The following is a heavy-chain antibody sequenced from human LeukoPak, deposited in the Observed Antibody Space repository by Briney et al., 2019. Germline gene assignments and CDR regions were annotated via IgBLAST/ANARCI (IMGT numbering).Heavy chain of an antibody. CDR1: GGSISSYY. D-gene: IGHD5-12*01. CDR3: ARLCRLRGQWLRPTGYYYYGMDV. Sequence: PSETLSLTCTVSGGSISSYYWSWIRQPPGKGLEWIGYIYYSGSTNYNPSLKSRVTISVDTSKNQFSLKLSSVTAADTAVYYCARLCRLRGQWLRPTGYYYYGMDVWGQGTTVTVSS. J-gene: IGHJ6*02. V-gene: IGHV4-59*08. CDR2: IYYSGST.